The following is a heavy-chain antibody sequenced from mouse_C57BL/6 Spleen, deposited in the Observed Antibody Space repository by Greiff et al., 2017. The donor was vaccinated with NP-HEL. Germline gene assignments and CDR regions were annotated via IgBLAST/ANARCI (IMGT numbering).Heavy chain of an antibody. D-gene: IGHD1-1*01. CDR2: ISSGSSTI. Sequence: EVKVVESGGGLVKPGGSLKLSCAASGFTFSDYGMHWVRQAPEKGLEWVAYISSGSSTIYYADTVKGRFTISRDNAKNTLFLQMTSLRSEDTAMYYCARIYYYGSSRYFDYWGQGTTLTVSS. J-gene: IGHJ2*01. CDR1: GFTFSDYG. CDR3: ARIYYYGSSRYFDY. V-gene: IGHV5-17*01.